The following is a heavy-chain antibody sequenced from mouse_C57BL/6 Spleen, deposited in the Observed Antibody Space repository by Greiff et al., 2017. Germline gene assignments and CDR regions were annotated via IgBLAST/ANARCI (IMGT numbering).Heavy chain of an antibody. Sequence: QVQLKQSGPELVKPGASVKISCKASGYAFSSSWMNWVQQRPGKGLEWIGRIYPGDGDTNYNGKFKGKATRTADKSSSTAYMQLSSLQSEDSAVYVCARSDYYGSSYHWYFDVWGTGTTVTVSS. D-gene: IGHD1-1*01. CDR2: IYPGDGDT. CDR1: GYAFSSSW. V-gene: IGHV1-82*01. J-gene: IGHJ1*03. CDR3: ARSDYYGSSYHWYFDV.